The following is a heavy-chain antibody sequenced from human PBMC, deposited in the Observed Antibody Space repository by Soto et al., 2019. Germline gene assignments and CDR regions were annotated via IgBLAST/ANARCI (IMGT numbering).Heavy chain of an antibody. V-gene: IGHV3-23*01. J-gene: IGHJ4*02. Sequence: PGGSLRLSCAASGFTFSGYAMSWVRQAPGRGLGWVSAISGSGGSTFYADSVKGRFTISRDNSKDTMYLQMHSLRAEDTAVYYCAKATYYDFWSGSGPFDYWGLGALVTVSS. CDR3: AKATYYDFWSGSGPFDY. D-gene: IGHD3-3*01. CDR1: GFTFSGYA. CDR2: ISGSGGST.